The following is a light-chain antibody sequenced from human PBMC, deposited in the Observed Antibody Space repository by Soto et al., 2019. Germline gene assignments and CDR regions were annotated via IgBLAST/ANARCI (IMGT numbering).Light chain of an antibody. J-gene: IGKJ1*01. CDR2: DAS. CDR1: KSMSSW. CDR3: QRTNSSPQT. V-gene: IGKV1-5*01. Sequence: DITMTQSPSTLSASVGNRVTITHRASKSMSSWLAWYQQRPGQAPKLLIYDASSRDTGIPDRFSGSGSGTDFTLTISSLQPEDVATYYCQRTNSSPQTFGQGTKVDIK.